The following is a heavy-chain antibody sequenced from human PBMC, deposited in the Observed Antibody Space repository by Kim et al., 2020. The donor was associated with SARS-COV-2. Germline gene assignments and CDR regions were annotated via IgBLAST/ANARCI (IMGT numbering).Heavy chain of an antibody. CDR3: ARLDHPTQNYYYYYGMDV. J-gene: IGHJ6*02. CDR2: INTNTGNP. CDR1: GYTFTSYA. D-gene: IGHD1-1*01. V-gene: IGHV7-4-1*01. Sequence: ASVKVSCKASGYTFTSYAMNWVRQAPGQGLEWMGWINTNTGNPTYAQGFTGRFVFSLDTSVSTAYLQICSLKAEDTAVYYCARLDHPTQNYYYYYGMDVWGQGTTVTVSS.